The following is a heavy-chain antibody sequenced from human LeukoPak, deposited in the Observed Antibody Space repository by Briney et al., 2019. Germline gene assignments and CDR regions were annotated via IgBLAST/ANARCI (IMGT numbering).Heavy chain of an antibody. Sequence: PGGSLRLSCAASGFTFSNAWMSWVRKAPGKGLEWVGRIKSKTDGGTTDYAAPVKGRFTISRDDSKNTLYLQMNSLKTEDTAVYYCTTGGYCSSTSCHPDDYYYYGMDVWGQGTTVTVSS. V-gene: IGHV3-15*01. D-gene: IGHD2-2*01. CDR2: IKSKTDGGTT. J-gene: IGHJ6*02. CDR3: TTGGYCSSTSCHPDDYYYYGMDV. CDR1: GFTFSNAW.